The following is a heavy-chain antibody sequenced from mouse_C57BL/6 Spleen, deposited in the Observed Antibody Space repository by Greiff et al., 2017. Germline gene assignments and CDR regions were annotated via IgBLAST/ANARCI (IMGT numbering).Heavy chain of an antibody. Sequence: QVQLQQPGAELVKPGASVKMSCKASGYTFTSYWITWVKQRPGQGLEWIGDIYPGSGSTNYNEKFKSKATLTVDTSSSTAYLQLSSLTSEDSAVYYCARYSSGYEDYYAMDYWGQGTSVTVSS. CDR1: GYTFTSYW. V-gene: IGHV1-55*01. D-gene: IGHD3-2*02. J-gene: IGHJ4*01. CDR3: ARYSSGYEDYYAMDY. CDR2: IYPGSGST.